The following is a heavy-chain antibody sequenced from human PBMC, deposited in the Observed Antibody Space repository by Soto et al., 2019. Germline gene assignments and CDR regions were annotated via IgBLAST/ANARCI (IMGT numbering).Heavy chain of an antibody. V-gene: IGHV1-8*01. J-gene: IGHJ6*02. CDR1: GYTFTSYD. Sequence: GASVKVSCKASGYTFTSYDINWVRQATGQGLEWMGWMNPNSGNTGYAQKFQGRVTMTRNTSISTAYMEVSSLRSEDTAVYYCARGIVGDIVVVPAAPTLDVWGQGTTVTVSS. CDR2: MNPNSGNT. D-gene: IGHD2-2*01. CDR3: ARGIVGDIVVVPAAPTLDV.